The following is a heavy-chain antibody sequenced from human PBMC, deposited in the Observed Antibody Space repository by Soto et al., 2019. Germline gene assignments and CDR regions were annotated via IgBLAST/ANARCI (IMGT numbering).Heavy chain of an antibody. Sequence: GGSLRLSCAASGFTFSSYSMNWVRQAPGKGLEWVSSISSSSSYIYYADSVKGRFTISRDNAKNSLCLQMNSLRAEDTAVYYCARGGDDKRGDAFDIWGQGTTVTVSS. J-gene: IGHJ3*02. CDR1: GFTFSSYS. CDR2: ISSSSSYI. CDR3: ARGGDDKRGDAFDI. D-gene: IGHD1-26*01. V-gene: IGHV3-21*01.